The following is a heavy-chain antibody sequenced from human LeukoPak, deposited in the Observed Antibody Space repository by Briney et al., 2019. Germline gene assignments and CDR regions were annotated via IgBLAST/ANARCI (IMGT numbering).Heavy chain of an antibody. CDR3: AKVVDGDYVAFDI. CDR1: GFTFSSYG. Sequence: GGSLRLSCAASGFTFSSYGMHWVRQAPGKGLEWVAFIRYDGSNKYYADSVEGRFTISRDNSKNTPYLQMNSLRAEDTAVYYCAKVVDGDYVAFDIWGQGTMVTVSS. CDR2: IRYDGSNK. J-gene: IGHJ3*02. D-gene: IGHD4-17*01. V-gene: IGHV3-30*02.